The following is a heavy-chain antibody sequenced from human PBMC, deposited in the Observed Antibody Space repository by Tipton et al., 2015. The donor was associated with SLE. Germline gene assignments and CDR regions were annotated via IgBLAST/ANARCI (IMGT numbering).Heavy chain of an antibody. CDR2: ISSSGSTI. J-gene: IGHJ4*02. D-gene: IGHD5-18*01. CDR3: ARGFGYSYIDY. CDR1: GFTFSSYE. Sequence: GSLRLSCAASGFTFSSYEMNWVRQAPGKGLEWGSYISSSGSTIYYADSVKGRFTISRDNAKNSLYLQMNSLRAEDTAVYYCARGFGYSYIDYWGQGTLVTVSS. V-gene: IGHV3-48*03.